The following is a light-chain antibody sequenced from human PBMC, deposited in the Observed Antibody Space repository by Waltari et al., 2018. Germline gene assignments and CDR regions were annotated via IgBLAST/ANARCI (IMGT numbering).Light chain of an antibody. CDR2: DVR. J-gene: IGLJ2*01. V-gene: IGLV2-18*04. CDR3: SSYTANTRF. Sequence: QSALTQPPSVSGSPGQSVTISCSGTCSDVGCENRVSWYQQPPGTAPKLIIYDVRNRPSWVSHRCSGSRSGNTASLTISGLQAEDEADYYCSSYTANTRFFGGGTKLTVL. CDR1: CSDVGCENR.